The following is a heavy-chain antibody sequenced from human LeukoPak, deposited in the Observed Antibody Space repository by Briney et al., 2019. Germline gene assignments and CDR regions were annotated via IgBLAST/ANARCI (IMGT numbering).Heavy chain of an antibody. CDR3: ARVAAGIGFFQH. Sequence: SETLSLTCTVSGGSISSYYWSWIRQPPGKGLEWIGYIYYSGSTNYNPSLKSRVTISVDTSKNQFSLKLTSVTAADTAVYYCARVAAGIGFFQHWGQGTLVTVSS. CDR2: IYYSGST. D-gene: IGHD6-13*01. V-gene: IGHV4-59*08. CDR1: GGSISSYY. J-gene: IGHJ1*01.